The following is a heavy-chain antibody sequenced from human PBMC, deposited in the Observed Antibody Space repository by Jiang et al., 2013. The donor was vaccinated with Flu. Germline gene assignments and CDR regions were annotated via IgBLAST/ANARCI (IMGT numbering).Heavy chain of an antibody. Sequence: KPTQTLTLTCTFSGFSLSTSGMRVSWIRQPPGKALEWLALIDWDDDKYYSTSLKTRLTISKDTSKNQVVLTMTNMDPVDTATYYCARISGSYHYFDYWGQGTLVTVSS. CDR1: GFSLSTSGMR. CDR3: ARISGSYHYFDY. J-gene: IGHJ4*02. V-gene: IGHV2-70*01. D-gene: IGHD1-26*01. CDR2: IDWDDDK.